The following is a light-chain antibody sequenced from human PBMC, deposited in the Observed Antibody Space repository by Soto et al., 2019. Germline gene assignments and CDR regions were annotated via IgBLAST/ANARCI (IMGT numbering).Light chain of an antibody. CDR2: KAS. V-gene: IGKV1-5*03. Sequence: DIHMSQSPSTLSGSVGYRFTITCRVCQTISSWLDWYPQKTGKAPKFLIYKASTLKSGVPSRFRGNASGTEFTLTISSLQPDDGETYDCQHYNSYSEACGQETKVDIK. CDR3: QHYNSYSEA. CDR1: QTISSW. J-gene: IGKJ1*01.